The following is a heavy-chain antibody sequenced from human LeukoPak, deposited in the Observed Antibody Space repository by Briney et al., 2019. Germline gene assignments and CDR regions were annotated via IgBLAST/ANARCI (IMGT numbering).Heavy chain of an antibody. CDR3: ARGVEPLAANTLAY. Sequence: GGSLRLYCAAYGFTVITNDMTRVRQAPGKGLEWASVLYSDGNTKYADSVQGRFTISRDNTQNTLYLEMNSLSPDATSVYYCARGVEPLAANTLAYWGQGTLVTVSS. J-gene: IGHJ4*02. CDR1: GFTVITND. CDR2: LYSDGNT. D-gene: IGHD1-14*01. V-gene: IGHV3-53*01.